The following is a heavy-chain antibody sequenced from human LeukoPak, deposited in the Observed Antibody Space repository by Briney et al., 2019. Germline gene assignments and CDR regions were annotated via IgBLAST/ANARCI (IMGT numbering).Heavy chain of an antibody. Sequence: SQTLSLTCAISGDSVSSNSAAWNWIRQSPSRGLEWLGRTYYRSKWYNDYAVSVKSRITINPDTSKNQFSLQLNSVTPEDTAVYYCARGGGGWQLGHYYYYYGMDVWGRGTTVTVSS. V-gene: IGHV6-1*01. D-gene: IGHD2-15*01. CDR2: TYYRSKWYN. CDR3: ARGGGGWQLGHYYYYYGMDV. J-gene: IGHJ6*02. CDR1: GDSVSSNSAA.